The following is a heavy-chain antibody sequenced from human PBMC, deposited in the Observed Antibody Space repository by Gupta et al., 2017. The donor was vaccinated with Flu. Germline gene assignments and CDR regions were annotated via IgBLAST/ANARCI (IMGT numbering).Heavy chain of an antibody. J-gene: IGHJ4*02. Sequence: YFIHWLRQAPGQGLELVGWINPNSGATIFAQKFQGRVTLTRDTSISTAFMELNRLKSDDTAMYFCATYCSGGTCHPTPFDFWGQGTLVTVSS. V-gene: IGHV1-2*02. CDR2: INPNSGAT. CDR3: ATYCSGGTCHPTPFDF. D-gene: IGHD2-15*01. CDR1: YF.